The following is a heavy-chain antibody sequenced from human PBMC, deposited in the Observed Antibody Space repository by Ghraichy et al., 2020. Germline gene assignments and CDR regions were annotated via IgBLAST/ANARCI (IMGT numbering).Heavy chain of an antibody. V-gene: IGHV3-48*03. CDR3: ARRYCSSTSCLFDY. CDR2: ISSSGATI. CDR1: GFSFSTYE. D-gene: IGHD2-2*01. J-gene: IGHJ4*02. Sequence: GGSLRLSCAASGFSFSTYELNWVHQAPGKGLEWISHISSSGATIYYADSVKGRFTISRDNPKNSLYLQMNSLRAEDTAVYYCARRYCSSTSCLFDYWGQGTLVTVSS.